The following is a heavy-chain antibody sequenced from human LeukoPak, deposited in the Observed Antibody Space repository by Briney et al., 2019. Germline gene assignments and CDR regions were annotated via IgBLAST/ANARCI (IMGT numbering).Heavy chain of an antibody. CDR3: AKGRVVAGTKSLMYHWLDP. J-gene: IGHJ5*02. V-gene: IGHV1-2*02. D-gene: IGHD6-19*01. Sequence: IHWVRQAXGQGLEWMGWINPNTGGAKYAQKFQGRVTMTRDTSITTTYMGLSRLSSDDTAVYYCAKGRVVAGTKSLMYHWLDPWGQGTLVTVSS. CDR2: INPNTGGA.